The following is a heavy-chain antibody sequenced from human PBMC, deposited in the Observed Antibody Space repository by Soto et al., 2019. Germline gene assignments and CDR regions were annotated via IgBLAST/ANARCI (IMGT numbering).Heavy chain of an antibody. D-gene: IGHD3-3*01. J-gene: IGHJ4*02. CDR2: INHSGST. CDR1: GGSFSGYY. CDR3: ARVVHYDFWSGYHKYYFNY. V-gene: IGHV4-34*01. Sequence: QVQLQQWGAGLLKPSETLSLTCAVYGGSFSGYYWSWIRQPPGKGLEWIGEINHSGSTNYNPSLKGRVTISVDTSKNQFSLKLSSVTAADTAVYYCARVVHYDFWSGYHKYYFNYWGQGTLVTVSS.